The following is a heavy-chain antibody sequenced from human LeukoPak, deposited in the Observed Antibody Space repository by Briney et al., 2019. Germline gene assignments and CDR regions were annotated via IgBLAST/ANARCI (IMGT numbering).Heavy chain of an antibody. J-gene: IGHJ6*02. V-gene: IGHV3-53*04. Sequence: GGSLRLSCAASGFTVSSNYMSWVRQAPGKGLEWVSVIYSGGSTYYADSVKGRFTIPRHNSKNTLYLQMNSLRAEDTAVYYCASKQLNTYYDILTGYSNYYYYGMDVWGQGTTVTVSS. CDR3: ASKQLNTYYDILTGYSNYYYYGMDV. CDR2: IYSGGST. D-gene: IGHD3-9*01. CDR1: GFTVSSNY.